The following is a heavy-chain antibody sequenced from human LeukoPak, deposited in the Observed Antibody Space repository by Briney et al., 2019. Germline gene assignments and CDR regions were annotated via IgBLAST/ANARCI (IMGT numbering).Heavy chain of an antibody. CDR2: ISFDGSNK. CDR1: GFTFSSYG. Sequence: PGGSLRLSCAASGFTFSSYGMHWVRQAPGKGLEWVAVISFDGSNKYYADSVKGRFTISRDNSKNTLYLQMNSLRAEDTAVYYCATQHSSGYFDYWGQGTLVTVSS. D-gene: IGHD3-22*01. CDR3: ATQHSSGYFDY. V-gene: IGHV3-30*03. J-gene: IGHJ4*02.